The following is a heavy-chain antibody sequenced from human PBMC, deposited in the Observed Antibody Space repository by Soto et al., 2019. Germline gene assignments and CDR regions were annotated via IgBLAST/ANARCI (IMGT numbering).Heavy chain of an antibody. J-gene: IGHJ6*02. CDR1: GNLFNKYG. D-gene: IGHD2-2*01. Sequence: ASVKVSCKASGNLFNKYGYKWVRQTPGQGLEWVGWISANSGNTRYAQKIQGRATMTTDTSTSTIYMELRSLTSDDTAVYYCARGTPYCSSSNCYDGMDVWGQGTTVTVSS. CDR2: ISANSGNT. CDR3: ARGTPYCSSSNCYDGMDV. V-gene: IGHV1-18*01.